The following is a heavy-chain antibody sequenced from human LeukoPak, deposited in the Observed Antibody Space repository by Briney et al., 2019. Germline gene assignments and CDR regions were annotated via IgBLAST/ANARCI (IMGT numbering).Heavy chain of an antibody. CDR1: GGSISSSSYY. CDR2: IYYSGST. D-gene: IGHD6-19*01. J-gene: IGHJ4*02. V-gene: IGHV4-39*01. CDR3: AGLAVAGFDY. Sequence: SETLSLTCTVSGGSISSSSYYWGWIRQPPGKGLEWIGSIYYSGSTYYNPSLKSRVTISVDTSKNQSSLKLSSVTAADTAVYYCAGLAVAGFDYWGQGTLVTVSS.